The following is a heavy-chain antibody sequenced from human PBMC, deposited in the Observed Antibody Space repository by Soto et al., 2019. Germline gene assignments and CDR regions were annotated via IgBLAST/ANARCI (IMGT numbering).Heavy chain of an antibody. D-gene: IGHD3-10*01. V-gene: IGHV1-8*01. CDR2: MNPNSGNT. Sequence: ASVKVSCKASGYSFTSYDINWVRQATGQGLEYLGWMNPNSGNTGYAQKFQGRVTLTRNTSISTAYMELRSLRSDDTAVYYCARGVGSGSYYNQYNWFDPWGQGTLVTVSS. CDR3: ARGVGSGSYYNQYNWFDP. J-gene: IGHJ5*02. CDR1: GYSFTSYD.